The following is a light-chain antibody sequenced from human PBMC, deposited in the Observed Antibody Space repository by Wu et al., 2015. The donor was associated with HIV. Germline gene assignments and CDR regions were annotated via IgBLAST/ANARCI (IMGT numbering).Light chain of an antibody. CDR2: DSS. Sequence: EIVLTQSPATLSLSPGERATLSCRASQSISGYLAWYQQKPGQAPRLLIYDSSNRATGIPTRFSGSGSGTDFTLTISNLEPEDFAVYYCQQRSKWPLTFGGGTKV. CDR3: QQRSKWPLT. CDR1: QSISGY. V-gene: IGKV3-11*01. J-gene: IGKJ4*01.